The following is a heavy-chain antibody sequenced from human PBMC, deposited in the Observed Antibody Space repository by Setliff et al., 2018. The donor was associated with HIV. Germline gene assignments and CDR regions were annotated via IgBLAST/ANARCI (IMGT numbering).Heavy chain of an antibody. CDR3: VRPSFGIGGGSNFDP. CDR1: GASTSPNNYY. CDR2: IHYGGAI. J-gene: IGHJ5*02. V-gene: IGHV4-39*01. D-gene: IGHD3-3*01. Sequence: KPSETLSLTCTVTGASTSPNNYYWGWIRQPPGKGLEWIASIHYGGAIFYNPSLKSRVTISVDTSKRRFSLKLTSVTAADTAVYYCVRPSFGIGGGSNFDPWGQGTLVTVSS.